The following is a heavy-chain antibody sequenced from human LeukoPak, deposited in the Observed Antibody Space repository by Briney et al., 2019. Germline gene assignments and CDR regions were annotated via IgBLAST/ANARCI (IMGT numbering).Heavy chain of an antibody. D-gene: IGHD3-3*01. Sequence: PSETLSLTCNVSGGSISSSTYYWGWIRQPPGKGLEWIGNIYYSGSTYYNPSLKSRATISIDTSNNQFSLKLSSVTAADTAVYYCARELVLRFLEWLIPHNWFDPWGQGTLVTVSS. J-gene: IGHJ5*02. CDR2: IYYSGST. CDR3: ARELVLRFLEWLIPHNWFDP. CDR1: GGSISSSTYY. V-gene: IGHV4-39*02.